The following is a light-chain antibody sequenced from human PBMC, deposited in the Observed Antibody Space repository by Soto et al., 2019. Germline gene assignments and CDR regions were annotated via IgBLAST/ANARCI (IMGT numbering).Light chain of an antibody. J-gene: IGLJ2*01. Sequence: QSVLTQPASVSGSPGQSITISCTGTSSDVGSYNYVSWYQQHPGKAPKLMVYEVSNRPSGVSNRFSGSKSGNTASLIISGLQAEDEADYYCNSYTDSGTLVVFGGGTQLTVL. CDR3: NSYTDSGTLVV. V-gene: IGLV2-14*01. CDR1: SSDVGSYNY. CDR2: EVS.